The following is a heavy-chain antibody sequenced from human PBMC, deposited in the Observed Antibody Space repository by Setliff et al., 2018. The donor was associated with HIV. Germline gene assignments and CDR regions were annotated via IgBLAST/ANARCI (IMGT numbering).Heavy chain of an antibody. D-gene: IGHD2-15*01. V-gene: IGHV4-31*11. J-gene: IGHJ4*02. CDR3: ARGPFVEWCQYSFDY. Sequence: SETLSLTCAVSGDSITRGGYYWSWIRQFAGKGLEWIADIYYSGSTYYNPSLKSRLTMSVDTSKNQFSLKLSSVIAADTAIYYCARGPFVEWCQYSFDYWGQGTLVTVSS. CDR2: IYYSGST. CDR1: GDSITRGGYY.